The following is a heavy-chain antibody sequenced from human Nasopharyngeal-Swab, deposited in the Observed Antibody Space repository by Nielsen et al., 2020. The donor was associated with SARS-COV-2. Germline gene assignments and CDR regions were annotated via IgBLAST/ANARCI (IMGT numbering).Heavy chain of an antibody. J-gene: IGHJ4*02. D-gene: IGHD6-13*01. CDR1: GFTFSSYS. Sequence: GGSLRLSCAASGFTFSSYSMNWVRQAPGKGLEWVSAISVSGGSTYYADSVKGRFTISRDNSKNTLYLQMSSLRAGDTALYYCARKKTTAAAEDYWGQGTLVTVSS. CDR3: ARKKTTAAAEDY. V-gene: IGHV3-23*01. CDR2: ISVSGGST.